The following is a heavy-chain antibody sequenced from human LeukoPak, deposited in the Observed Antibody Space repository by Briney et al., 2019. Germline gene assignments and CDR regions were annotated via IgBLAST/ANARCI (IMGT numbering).Heavy chain of an antibody. Sequence: GGSLRLSCAASGFTFSDYYMSWLRQAPGKGLEWVSYISSSGSTIYYADSVKGRFTISRDNAKNSLYLQMNSLRAEDTAVYYCASLMRQIPYSSGWYPDFYIDYWGQGTLVTVSS. J-gene: IGHJ4*02. CDR1: GFTFSDYY. CDR3: ASLMRQIPYSSGWYPDFYIDY. V-gene: IGHV3-11*01. CDR2: ISSSGSTI. D-gene: IGHD6-19*01.